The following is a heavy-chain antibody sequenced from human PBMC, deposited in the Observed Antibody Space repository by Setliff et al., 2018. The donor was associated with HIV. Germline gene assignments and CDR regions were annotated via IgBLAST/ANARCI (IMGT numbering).Heavy chain of an antibody. D-gene: IGHD3-10*01. Sequence: ASVKVSCKVSGYTLTELSRHWVRQAPGKGLEWIGSFDPQDDETIYAQNFQGRVTMTEDTSTDTAYMELRSLRSEDTAVYYCVTRRGSGSDPFDIWGPGTMVTVSS. CDR2: FDPQDDET. V-gene: IGHV1-24*01. J-gene: IGHJ3*02. CDR3: VTRRGSGSDPFDI. CDR1: GYTLTELS.